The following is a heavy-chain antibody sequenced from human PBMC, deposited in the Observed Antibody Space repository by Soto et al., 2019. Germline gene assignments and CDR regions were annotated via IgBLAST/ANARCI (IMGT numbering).Heavy chain of an antibody. CDR2: INAYNGNT. Sequence: ASVKVSCKASGYTFTSYHINWVRQATGQGLEWMGWINAYNGNTNYAQKFQGRVTMTTDTSTSTAYMELRSLRSDDTAVYYCAREQGYSDPDYWGQGTLVTVSS. CDR3: AREQGYSDPDY. D-gene: IGHD4-17*01. V-gene: IGHV1-18*01. CDR1: GYTFTSYH. J-gene: IGHJ4*02.